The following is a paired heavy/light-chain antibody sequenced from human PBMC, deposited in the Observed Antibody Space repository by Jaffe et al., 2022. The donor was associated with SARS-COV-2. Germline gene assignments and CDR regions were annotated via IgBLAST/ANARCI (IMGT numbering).Heavy chain of an antibody. D-gene: IGHD6-19*01. CDR1: GFTFSSHW. V-gene: IGHV3-7*01. Sequence: EVQLVEAGGGLVQPGGSLRLSSAASGFTFSSHWMSWVRQAPGKGLEWVATINQDGSEIYYVDSVKGRFTISRDNAKNSLYLQMNSLRAEDTAVYYCARDPGSDGWYYFDYWGQGALVTVSS. CDR2: INQDGSEI. CDR3: ARDPGSDGWYYFDY. J-gene: IGHJ4*02.
Light chain of an antibody. J-gene: IGKJ4*01. Sequence: DIQMTQSPSAVSASVGDRVTITCRASQDINRWLVWYQQKPGKAPKLLISGSTLQSGVPSRFSVSGSGTDFTLTITSLQHEDFATYYCQQAHRIPLTFGGGTKVEIQ. CDR1: QDINRW. CDR2: GS. CDR3: QQAHRIPLT. V-gene: IGKV1-12*01.